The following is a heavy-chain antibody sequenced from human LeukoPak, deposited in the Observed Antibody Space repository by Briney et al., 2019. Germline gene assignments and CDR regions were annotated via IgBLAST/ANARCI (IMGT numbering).Heavy chain of an antibody. V-gene: IGHV4-34*03. CDR3: LSTGTAREDYFQH. D-gene: IGHD2-8*02. CDR2: VNHSGRT. Sequence: SETLSLTCAVYGGSFSDYWWTWIRQSPGKGLEWIGEVNHSGRTNYNPSLKSRVTISVDTSKNQFSLKLSSVTAADTAVYYCLSTGTAREDYFQHWGQGTLVTVSS. CDR1: GGSFSDYW. J-gene: IGHJ1*01.